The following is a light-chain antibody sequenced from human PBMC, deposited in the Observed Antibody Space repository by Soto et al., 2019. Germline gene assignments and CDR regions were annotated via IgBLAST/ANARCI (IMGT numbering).Light chain of an antibody. CDR3: SSYAGSNTFV. Sequence: QSALTQPPSASGSPGQAVTISCTGASGDVGTYDYVSWYQQHPGKAPKLMIYDVNKRPSGVPDRFSGSKSGDTASLTVSGLQGEDDADYYCSSYAGSNTFVFGTGTKLTV. J-gene: IGLJ1*01. CDR1: SGDVGTYDY. V-gene: IGLV2-8*01. CDR2: DVN.